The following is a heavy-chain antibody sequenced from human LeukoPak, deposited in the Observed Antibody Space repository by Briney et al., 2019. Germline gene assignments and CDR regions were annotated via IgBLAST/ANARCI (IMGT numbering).Heavy chain of an antibody. CDR3: ARGPQSDYYFDY. J-gene: IGHJ4*02. V-gene: IGHV4-39*01. CDR1: GGSISSNSYY. CDR2: IYYSGST. Sequence: SETLSLTCAVSGGSISSNSYYWGWIRQPPGKGLEWIGSIYYSGSTYYNPSLKSRVTISVDTSKNQFSLKLSSVTAADTAVYYCARGPQSDYYFDYWGQGTLVTVSS.